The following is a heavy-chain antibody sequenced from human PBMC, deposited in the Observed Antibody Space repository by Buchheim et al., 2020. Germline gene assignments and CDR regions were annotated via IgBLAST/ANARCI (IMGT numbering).Heavy chain of an antibody. CDR2: INGDGSST. V-gene: IGHV3-74*03. J-gene: IGHJ4*02. CDR3: ARTMTGGYFDY. Sequence: EVQLVESGGGLVRPGRSLRLSCAASGFIFSDYWMHWVRQAPGKGLVWVSRINGDGSSTTYADSVKGRFTISRDNAKNTLYLKINSLRVEDTAVYYCARTMTGGYFDYWGQGAL. CDR1: GFIFSDYW. D-gene: IGHD3-16*01.